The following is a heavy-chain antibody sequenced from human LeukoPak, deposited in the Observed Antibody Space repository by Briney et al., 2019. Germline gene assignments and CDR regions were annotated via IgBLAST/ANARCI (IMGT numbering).Heavy chain of an antibody. CDR1: GFTVSSNY. CDR3: ARGPIFGDFDY. D-gene: IGHD3-3*01. CDR2: IYSGGTT. Sequence: PGGSLRFSCAASGFTVSSNYMSWVRQAPGKGLEWVSVIYSGGTTYYADSVKGRFTISRDNSKNTLYLQMNSLRAEDTAVYYCARGPIFGDFDYWGQGTLVTVSS. J-gene: IGHJ4*02. V-gene: IGHV3-66*02.